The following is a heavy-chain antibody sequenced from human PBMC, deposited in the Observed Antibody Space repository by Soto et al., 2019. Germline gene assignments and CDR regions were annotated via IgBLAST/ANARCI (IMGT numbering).Heavy chain of an antibody. J-gene: IGHJ4*02. CDR2: INAGNGNT. CDR3: ARAYSSGWYEFEY. CDR1: GYTFTSYA. Sequence: QVQLVQSGAEVKKPGASVKVSCKASGYTFTSYAMHWVRQAPGQRLEWMGWINAGNGNTKYSQKFQGRVTITRDTSASTAYMELSSLRSEDTAVYYCARAYSSGWYEFEYWGQGTLVTVSS. V-gene: IGHV1-3*01. D-gene: IGHD6-19*01.